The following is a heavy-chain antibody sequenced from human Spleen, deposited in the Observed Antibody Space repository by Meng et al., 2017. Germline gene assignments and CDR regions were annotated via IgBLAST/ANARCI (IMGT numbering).Heavy chain of an antibody. J-gene: IGHJ4*02. Sequence: VLLQHSGPGQWTPSQTLSLTCAMSRNSVSSVSAAWNWCRQSPSKGLEWLGRTDYSSKWFNDYALSVKSRVTGNPDTSKNQFSLQLNSVTPEDTAVYYCARGDGYIIDYWGQGTLVTVSS. CDR2: TDYSSKWFN. D-gene: IGHD5-24*01. V-gene: IGHV6-1*01. CDR1: RNSVSSVSAA. CDR3: ARGDGYIIDY.